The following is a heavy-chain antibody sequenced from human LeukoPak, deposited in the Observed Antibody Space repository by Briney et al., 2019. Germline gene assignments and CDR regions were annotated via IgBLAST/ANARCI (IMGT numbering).Heavy chain of an antibody. CDR2: IWYDGSKK. CDR3: ARDGLYSSGWSADY. Sequence: GRSLRLSCAASGFTLTNYAIHWVRQAPGKGLEWVAFIWYDGSKKYYGDSVKGRFTISRDNSKSTLYLQINSLRAEDTAAYYCARDGLYSSGWSADYWGQGILVTVSS. CDR1: GFTLTNYA. J-gene: IGHJ4*02. V-gene: IGHV3-33*01. D-gene: IGHD6-19*01.